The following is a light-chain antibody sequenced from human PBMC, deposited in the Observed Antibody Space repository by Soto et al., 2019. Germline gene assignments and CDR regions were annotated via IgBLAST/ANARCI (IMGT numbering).Light chain of an antibody. CDR3: SSFTTSSTRV. CDR1: SSDVGAYNY. V-gene: IGLV2-14*01. Sequence: QSALTQPASVSGSRGQSITISCAGTSSDVGAYNYVSWYQQHPGSTPKIILYEVSNRPSGVSDRFSGSKSGNTASLTISGLQAGDEADYYCSSFTTSSTRVFGGGTKLTVL. CDR2: EVS. J-gene: IGLJ3*02.